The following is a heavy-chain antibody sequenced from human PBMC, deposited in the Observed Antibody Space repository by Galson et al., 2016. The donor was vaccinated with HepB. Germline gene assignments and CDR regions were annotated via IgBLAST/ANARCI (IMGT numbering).Heavy chain of an antibody. V-gene: IGHV3-15*01. CDR1: GFTVSNAW. D-gene: IGHD3-9*01. CDR3: TRYTGNWAYLDP. Sequence: SLRLSCAASGFTVSNAWMSWVRQAPGKGLEWVGRVNSEAYSGTIEYSAAVKGRFTISRDNSKNTVYLQMNSLKTDDTAVYYCTRYTGNWAYLDPWGQGTLVTVSS. CDR2: VNSEAYSGTI. J-gene: IGHJ5*02.